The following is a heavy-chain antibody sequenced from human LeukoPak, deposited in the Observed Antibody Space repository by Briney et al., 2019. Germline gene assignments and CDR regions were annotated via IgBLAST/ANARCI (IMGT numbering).Heavy chain of an antibody. V-gene: IGHV3-43D*03. CDR3: AKSSGYYYYYYTDV. D-gene: IGHD3-22*01. CDR1: GFTFSDYY. CDR2: ISWDGGST. Sequence: GGSLRLSCAASGFTFSDYYMSWIRQAPGKGLEWVSLISWDGGSTYYADSVKGRFTISRDNSKNSLYLQMNSLRAEDTALYYCAKSSGYYYYYYTDVWGKGATVTVSS. J-gene: IGHJ6*03.